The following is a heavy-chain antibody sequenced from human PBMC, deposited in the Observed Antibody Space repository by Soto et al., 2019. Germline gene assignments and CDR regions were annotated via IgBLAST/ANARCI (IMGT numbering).Heavy chain of an antibody. CDR1: CYSIISDYY. CDR3: ARGLSGGFDY. CDR2: ISHSGSA. Sequence: PSETLSLTCAFSCYSIISDYYWGWIRQPPGKGLEWIGSISHSGSAYYNPSLKTRVTMSVDTSKNQFSLKLSSVTAADTALYYCARGLSGGFDYWGQGTLVTVSS. J-gene: IGHJ4*02. D-gene: IGHD7-27*01. V-gene: IGHV4-38-2*01.